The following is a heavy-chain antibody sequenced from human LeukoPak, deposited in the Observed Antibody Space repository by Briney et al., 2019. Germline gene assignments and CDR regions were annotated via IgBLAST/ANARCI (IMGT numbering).Heavy chain of an antibody. CDR2: ISGSGGST. Sequence: GGSLRLSCAASGFTFSSYSMSWVRQAPGKGLEWVSGISGSGGSTYYADSVKGRFTISRDNSKNTLYVQMNSLRAEDTAVYYCAKDFWSGRPERIDYWGQGTLVTVSS. V-gene: IGHV3-23*01. J-gene: IGHJ4*02. CDR3: AKDFWSGRPERIDY. CDR1: GFTFSSYS. D-gene: IGHD3-3*01.